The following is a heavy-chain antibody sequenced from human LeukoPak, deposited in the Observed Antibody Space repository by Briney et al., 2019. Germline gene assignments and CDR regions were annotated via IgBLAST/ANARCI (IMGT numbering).Heavy chain of an antibody. CDR1: GGSISSYY. Sequence: SEPLSLTCTVSGGSISSYYWSWIRQPPGKGLEWIGYIYYSGSTNYNPSLKSRVTISVDTSKNQFSLKLTSVTAADTAVYYCARHITVTYDAFDLWGRGTMVTVSS. D-gene: IGHD6-19*01. CDR2: IYYSGST. CDR3: ARHITVTYDAFDL. V-gene: IGHV4-59*08. J-gene: IGHJ3*01.